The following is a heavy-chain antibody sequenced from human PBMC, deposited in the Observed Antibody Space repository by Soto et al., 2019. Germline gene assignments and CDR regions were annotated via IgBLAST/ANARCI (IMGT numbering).Heavy chain of an antibody. CDR2: MNPNSGNT. CDR1: GYTFTSYD. D-gene: IGHD5-18*01. J-gene: IGHJ6*03. Sequence: ASVKVSCKASGYTFTSYDINWVRQATGQGLEWMGWMNPNSGNTGYAQKFQGRVTMTRNTSISTAYMELSSLRSEDTAVYYCARGLDTAMVPGYYYYYMDVWGKGTTVTVSS. CDR3: ARGLDTAMVPGYYYYYMDV. V-gene: IGHV1-8*01.